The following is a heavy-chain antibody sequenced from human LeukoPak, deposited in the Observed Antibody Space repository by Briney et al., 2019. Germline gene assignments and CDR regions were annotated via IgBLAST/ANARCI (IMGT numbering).Heavy chain of an antibody. CDR2: INHSGST. CDR3: ARGTQVTTVSLDYYYYGMDV. Sequence: SETLSLTCAVYGGSFSGYYWSWIRQPPGKGLEWIGEINHSGSTNYNPSLKSRVTMSVDTSKNQFSLKLSSVTAADTAVYYCARGTQVTTVSLDYYYYGMDVWGQGTTVTVSS. CDR1: GGSFSGYY. D-gene: IGHD4-17*01. J-gene: IGHJ6*02. V-gene: IGHV4-34*01.